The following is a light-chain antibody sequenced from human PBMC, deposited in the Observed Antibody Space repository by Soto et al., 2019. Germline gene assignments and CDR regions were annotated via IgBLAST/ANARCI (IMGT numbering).Light chain of an antibody. CDR2: AAI. CDR3: QQSDSSPLT. J-gene: IGKJ2*01. V-gene: IGKV1-39*01. CDR1: PNILPY. Sequence: DIQMTQSPSSLSASVGDRVTITCRESPNILPYLNWYHQRPGKAPKFLIYAAISLQDGVPARFSGSESGTEFNLTINNLQPEDSAIYYCQQSDSSPLTCGQGTNLEIK.